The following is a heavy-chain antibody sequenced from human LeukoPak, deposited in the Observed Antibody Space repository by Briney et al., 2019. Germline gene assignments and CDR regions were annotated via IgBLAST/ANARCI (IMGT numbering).Heavy chain of an antibody. D-gene: IGHD3-3*01. CDR1: GYTFTSYA. CDR2: ISAGNGNT. Sequence: GASVKVSCKASGYTFTSYAMHWVRQAPGQRLEWMGWISAGNGNTKYSQKFQGRVTITRDTSASTAYMELSSLRSEDTAVYYCARGPRITIFGVATGPDDYWGQGTLVTVSS. CDR3: ARGPRITIFGVATGPDDY. V-gene: IGHV1-3*01. J-gene: IGHJ4*02.